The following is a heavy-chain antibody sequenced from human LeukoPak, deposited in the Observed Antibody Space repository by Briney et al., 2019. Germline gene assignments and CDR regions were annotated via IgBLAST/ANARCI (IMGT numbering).Heavy chain of an antibody. Sequence: TASETLSLTCSVSGASIGSYYWNWIRQPPGKGLEWIGYVYFGGSTNYNPSLKSRVTISVDTSKNHISLKLRSVTAADTALYYCATGEQYGGGDVFDIWGQGTMVSVSS. J-gene: IGHJ3*02. D-gene: IGHD4-23*01. V-gene: IGHV4-59*01. CDR1: GASIGSYY. CDR3: ATGEQYGGGDVFDI. CDR2: VYFGGST.